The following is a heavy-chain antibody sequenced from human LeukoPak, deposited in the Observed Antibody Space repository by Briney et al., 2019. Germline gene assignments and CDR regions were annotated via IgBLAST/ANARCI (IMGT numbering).Heavy chain of an antibody. CDR3: ARAYCSTTSCYQGFDY. J-gene: IGHJ4*02. D-gene: IGHD2-2*01. V-gene: IGHV5-51*01. Sequence: GESLKISCQGSGYTFTSYWIGWVRQMPGKGLEWMGIIFPRDSETRYSLSFQGQVTISADGSISTAYLQWGSLKASDTATYYCARAYCSTTSCYQGFDYWGQGTLVTVSS. CDR1: GYTFTSYW. CDR2: IFPRDSET.